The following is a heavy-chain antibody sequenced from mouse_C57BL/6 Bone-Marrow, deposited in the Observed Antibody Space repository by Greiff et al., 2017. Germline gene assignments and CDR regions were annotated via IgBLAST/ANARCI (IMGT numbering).Heavy chain of an antibody. CDR2: ISSGGSYT. V-gene: IGHV5-6*01. Sequence: EVQGVESGGDLVKPGGSLKLSCAASGFTFSSYGMSWVRQTPDKRLEWVATISSGGSYTYYPDSVKGRFTISRDNAKNTLYLQMSSLKSEDTAMYYCARLDGSGAYWGQGTLVTVSA. CDR1: GFTFSSYG. D-gene: IGHD1-1*01. J-gene: IGHJ3*01. CDR3: ARLDGSGAY.